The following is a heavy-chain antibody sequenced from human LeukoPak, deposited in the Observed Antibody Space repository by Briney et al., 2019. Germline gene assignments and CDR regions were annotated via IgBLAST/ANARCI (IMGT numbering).Heavy chain of an antibody. CDR2: IIPIFGTA. J-gene: IGHJ5*02. CDR3: ARDQKDSSGSNWFDP. D-gene: IGHD3-22*01. V-gene: IGHV1-69*05. Sequence: SVKVSCKASGGTFSSYAISWARQAPGQGLEWMGRIIPIFGTANYAQKFQGRVTITTDESTSTAYMELSSLRSEDTAVYYCARDQKDSSGSNWFDPWGQGTLVTVSS. CDR1: GGTFSSYA.